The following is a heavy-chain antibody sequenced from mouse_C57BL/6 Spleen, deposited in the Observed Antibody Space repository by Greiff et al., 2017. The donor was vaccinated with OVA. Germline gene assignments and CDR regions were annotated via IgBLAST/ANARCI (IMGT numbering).Heavy chain of an antibody. V-gene: IGHV5-6*02. CDR3: ARHLYSNYEGCDY. CDR1: GFTFSSYG. Sequence: EVKLVESGGDLVKPGGSLKLSCAASGFTFSSYGMSWVRQTPDKRLEWVATISSGGSYTYYPDSVKGRFTISRDNAKNTLYLQMSSLKSEDTAMYYCARHLYSNYEGCDYWGQGTTLTVSS. CDR2: ISSGGSYT. D-gene: IGHD2-5*01. J-gene: IGHJ2*01.